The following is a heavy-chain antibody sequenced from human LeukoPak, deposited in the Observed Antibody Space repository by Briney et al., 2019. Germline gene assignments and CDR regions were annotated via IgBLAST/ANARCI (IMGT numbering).Heavy chain of an antibody. D-gene: IGHD4-17*01. CDR2: VNPNSGGT. CDR1: GYTFTGYY. J-gene: IGHJ3*02. V-gene: IGHV1-2*02. CDR3: ARWELVMATVTRDAFDI. Sequence: ASVKVSCKASGYTFTGYYMHWVRQAPGQGLEWMGWVNPNSGGTNYAQKFQGRVTMTRDTSISTAYMELSRLRSDDTAVYYCARWELVMATVTRDAFDIWGQGTMVTVSS.